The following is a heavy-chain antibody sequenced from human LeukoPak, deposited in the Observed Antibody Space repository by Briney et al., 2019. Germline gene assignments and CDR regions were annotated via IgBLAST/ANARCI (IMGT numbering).Heavy chain of an antibody. CDR2: IYYSGST. Sequence: SETLSLTCTVSGGSISSYYWSWIRQPPGKGLEWIGYIYYSGSTNYNPSLKSRVTISVDTSKNQFSLKLSSVTAADTAVYYCARSSHSSSWYQAAFDIWGQGTMVTVSS. CDR1: GGSISSYY. CDR3: ARSSHSSSWYQAAFDI. J-gene: IGHJ3*02. D-gene: IGHD6-13*01. V-gene: IGHV4-59*01.